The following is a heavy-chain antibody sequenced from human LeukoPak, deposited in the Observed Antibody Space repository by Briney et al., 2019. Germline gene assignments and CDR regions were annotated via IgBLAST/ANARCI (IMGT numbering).Heavy chain of an antibody. D-gene: IGHD6-19*01. V-gene: IGHV4-39*01. CDR3: ARRERRRGIAVAGLDY. CDR1: GGSISSSSYY. J-gene: IGHJ4*02. Sequence: SETLSLTCTVSGGSISSSSYYWGWIRQPPGKGLEWIGSIYYSGSTYYNPSLKSRVTISVDTSKNQFSLKLSSVTAADTAVYYCARRERRRGIAVAGLDYWGQGTLVTVSS. CDR2: IYYSGST.